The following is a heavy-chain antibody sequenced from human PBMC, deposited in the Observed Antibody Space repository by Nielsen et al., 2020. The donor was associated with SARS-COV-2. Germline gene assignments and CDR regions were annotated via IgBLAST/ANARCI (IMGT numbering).Heavy chain of an antibody. D-gene: IGHD3-10*01. J-gene: IGHJ6*02. Sequence: GGSLRLSCAASGFTFSDHYMTWIRQTPGKGLEWISYITNTGAEYYADSVKGRFTISRDNSKNTLYLQMNSLRAEDTAVYYCARDPITMVSGYDMDVWGRGTTVTVSS. CDR1: GFTFSDHY. V-gene: IGHV3-69-1*01. CDR2: ITNTGAE. CDR3: ARDPITMVSGYDMDV.